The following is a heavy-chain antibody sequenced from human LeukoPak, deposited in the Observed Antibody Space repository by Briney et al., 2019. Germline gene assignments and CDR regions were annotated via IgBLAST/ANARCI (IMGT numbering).Heavy chain of an antibody. V-gene: IGHV2-5*02. CDR3: AHSSLDLGATTATDAFDI. J-gene: IGHJ3*02. Sequence: KSGPTLVNPTQTLTLTCTFSGFSLSTSGVGVGWIRQPPGKALKWLALIYWDDDKRYSPSLKSRLTITKDTSKNQVVLTMTNMDPVDTATYYCAHSSLDLGATTATDAFDIWGQGTMVTVSS. D-gene: IGHD1-26*01. CDR1: GFSLSTSGVG. CDR2: IYWDDDK.